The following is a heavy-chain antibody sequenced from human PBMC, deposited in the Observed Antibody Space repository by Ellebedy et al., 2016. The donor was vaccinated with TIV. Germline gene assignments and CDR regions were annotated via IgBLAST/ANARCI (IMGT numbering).Heavy chain of an antibody. CDR3: AREMGRWGRRAFDY. V-gene: IGHV4-31*03. J-gene: IGHJ4*02. D-gene: IGHD7-27*01. CDR2: IYYSGST. CDR1: GGSISSGGYY. Sequence: SETLSLTCTVSGGSISSGGYYWSWLRQHPGKGLEWIGYIYYSGSTYYNPPLKSRVTISVATSKNQFSLKLSSVTAADTAVYYCAREMGRWGRRAFDYWGQGTLVTVSS.